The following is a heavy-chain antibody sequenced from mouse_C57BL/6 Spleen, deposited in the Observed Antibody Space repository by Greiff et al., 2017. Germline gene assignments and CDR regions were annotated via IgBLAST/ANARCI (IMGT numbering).Heavy chain of an antibody. CDR1: GYSITSGYY. CDR2: ISYDGSN. V-gene: IGHV3-6*01. D-gene: IGHD4-1*01. Sequence: EVQLQQSGPGLVKPSQSLSLTCSVTGYSITSGYYWNWIRQFPGNKLEWMGYISYDGSNNYNPSLKNRISITRDTSKNQFFLKLNSVTTEDTATYYCARDSVTGTRGYFDVWGTGTTVTVSS. CDR3: ARDSVTGTRGYFDV. J-gene: IGHJ1*03.